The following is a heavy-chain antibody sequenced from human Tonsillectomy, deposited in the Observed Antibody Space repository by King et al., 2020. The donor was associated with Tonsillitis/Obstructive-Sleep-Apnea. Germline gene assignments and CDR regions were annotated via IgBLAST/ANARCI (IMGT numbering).Heavy chain of an antibody. CDR1: GYTFTAFY. V-gene: IGHV1-2*06. Sequence: VQLVESVAEVKKPGASGRVSCKASGYTFTAFYVHWVRQAPGQGLEWIGRINLNSAYRNYEQKFLGRVTMTRDTSITTAYMELSSLTSDDTAVYYCARSSSGKDYWAIDYWGQGTLVTVSS. D-gene: IGHD5-12*01. CDR3: ARSSSGKDYWAIDY. J-gene: IGHJ4*02. CDR2: INLNSAYR.